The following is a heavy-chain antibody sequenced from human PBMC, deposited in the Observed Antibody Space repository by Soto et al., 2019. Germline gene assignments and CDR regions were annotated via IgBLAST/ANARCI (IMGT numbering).Heavy chain of an antibody. CDR1: GFTFSSYR. J-gene: IGHJ6*02. Sequence: GGSLRLSCAASGFTFSSYRMHWVRQAPGKGLERVAVIWYDGSNKYYADSVKGRFTISRDNSKNTLYLQMNSLRAEDTAVYYCASSYCSGGSCYTSGLGYYGMDVWGQGTTVPVSS. V-gene: IGHV3-33*01. CDR2: IWYDGSNK. CDR3: ASSYCSGGSCYTSGLGYYGMDV. D-gene: IGHD2-15*01.